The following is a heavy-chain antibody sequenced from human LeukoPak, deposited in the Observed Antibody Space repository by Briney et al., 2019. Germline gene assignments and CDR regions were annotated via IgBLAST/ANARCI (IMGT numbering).Heavy chain of an antibody. CDR3: ARDYCSSTSCPKTN. J-gene: IGHJ4*02. V-gene: IGHV4-38-2*02. Sequence: SETLSLTCTVSGYSISSGYYWGWIRQPPGKGLEWIGSIYHSGSTYYNPSLKSRVTISVDTSKNQFPLKLSSVTAADTAVYYCARDYCSSTSCPKTNWGQGTLVTVSS. CDR1: GYSISSGYY. CDR2: IYHSGST. D-gene: IGHD2-2*01.